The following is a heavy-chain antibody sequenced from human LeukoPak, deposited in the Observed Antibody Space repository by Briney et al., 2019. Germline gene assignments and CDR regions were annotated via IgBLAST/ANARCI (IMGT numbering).Heavy chain of an antibody. CDR1: GGTFINYA. D-gene: IGHD3-22*01. J-gene: IGHJ4*02. V-gene: IGHV1-69*04. CDR3: ASGIKDSSGPNSAN. CDR2: IIPILGIA. Sequence: GSSVKVSCKASGGTFINYAISWVRQAPGQGLEWMGRIIPILGIANYAQKFQGRVTITADKSTSTAYIELSSLRSEDTAVYYCASGIKDSSGPNSANWGQGTLVTVSS.